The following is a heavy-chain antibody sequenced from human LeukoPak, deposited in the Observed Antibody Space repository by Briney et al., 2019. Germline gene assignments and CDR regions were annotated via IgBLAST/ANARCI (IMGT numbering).Heavy chain of an antibody. V-gene: IGHV3-9*03. J-gene: IGHJ5*02. CDR2: ISWNSGSI. CDR1: GFTFDDYA. Sequence: GGSLRLFCAASGFTFDDYAMHWVRQAPGKGLEWVSGISWNSGSIGYADSVKGRFTISRDNDKNSLYLQMNSLRAEDMALYYCAKDVSSSGWTNWFDPWGQGTLVTVSS. D-gene: IGHD6-19*01. CDR3: AKDVSSSGWTNWFDP.